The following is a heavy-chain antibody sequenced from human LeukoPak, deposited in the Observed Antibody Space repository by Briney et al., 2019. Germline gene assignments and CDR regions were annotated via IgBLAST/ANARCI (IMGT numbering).Heavy chain of an antibody. Sequence: SETLSLTCTVSGGSISSYYWSWIRQSPGKGLEWIGYVYYSGSTNYNPSLKSRVTISVDTSKNQFSLNLSSVTAADTAVYFCARYASYGWRFDYWGQGTLVTVSS. CDR3: ARYASYGWRFDY. J-gene: IGHJ4*02. V-gene: IGHV4-59*01. CDR1: GGSISSYY. D-gene: IGHD6-19*01. CDR2: VYYSGST.